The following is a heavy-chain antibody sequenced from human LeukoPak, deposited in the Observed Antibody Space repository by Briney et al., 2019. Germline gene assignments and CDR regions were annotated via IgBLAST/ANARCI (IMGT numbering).Heavy chain of an antibody. J-gene: IGHJ4*02. Sequence: GGSLRLSCATSGFTFSRHWMTWVRQAPGKGPEWVANIKQDGSERYYVHSVRGRFTISRDNAKNALYLQMNSLRAEDPAVYYCARDGGHSTDLDYWGQGILVTVSS. CDR1: GFTFSRHW. D-gene: IGHD2-8*02. CDR3: ARDGGHSTDLDY. CDR2: IKQDGSER. V-gene: IGHV3-7*01.